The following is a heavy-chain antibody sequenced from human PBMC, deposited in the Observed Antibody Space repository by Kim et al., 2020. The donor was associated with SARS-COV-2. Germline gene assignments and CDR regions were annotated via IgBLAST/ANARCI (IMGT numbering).Heavy chain of an antibody. J-gene: IGHJ6*02. CDR1: GFTFGDYA. D-gene: IGHD2-2*01. CDR2: IRSKAYGGTT. V-gene: IGHV3-49*03. CDR3: TQIVVVPAYYGMDV. Sequence: GGSLRLSCTASGFTFGDYAMSWFRQAPGKGLEWVGFIRSKAYGGTTEYAASVKGRFTISRDDSKSIAYLQMNSLKTEDTAVYYCTQIVVVPAYYGMDVWGQGTTVTVSS.